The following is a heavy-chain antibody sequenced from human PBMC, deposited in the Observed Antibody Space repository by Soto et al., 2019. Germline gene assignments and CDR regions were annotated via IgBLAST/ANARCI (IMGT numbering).Heavy chain of an antibody. CDR1: GGTFSSYA. J-gene: IGHJ6*02. CDR3: AREIFPIRYYYGSGSYYNSYHYYYYGMDV. Sequence: QVQLVQSGAEVKKPGSSVKVSCKASGGTFSSYAINWVRQAPGQGLEWMGGIIPIFGTANYAQKFQGRVTITADESTSTAYMELSSLRSEDTAVYYCAREIFPIRYYYGSGSYYNSYHYYYYGMDVWGQGTTVTVSS. CDR2: IIPIFGTA. V-gene: IGHV1-69*12. D-gene: IGHD3-10*01.